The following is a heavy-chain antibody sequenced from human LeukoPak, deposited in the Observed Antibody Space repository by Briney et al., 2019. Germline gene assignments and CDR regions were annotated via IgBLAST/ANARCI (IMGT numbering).Heavy chain of an antibody. V-gene: IGHV1-3*01. CDR1: GYTFTSYA. CDR2: INAGNGNT. J-gene: IGHJ4*02. Sequence: ASVKVSCKASGYTFTSYAMHWVRQAPGQRLEWMGWINAGNGNTKYSQKFQGRVTITRDTSASTAYMELSSLRSEDTAVYYCARDLFDYYGSGSSYYFDYWGQGTLVTVSS. CDR3: ARDLFDYYGSGSSYYFDY. D-gene: IGHD3-10*01.